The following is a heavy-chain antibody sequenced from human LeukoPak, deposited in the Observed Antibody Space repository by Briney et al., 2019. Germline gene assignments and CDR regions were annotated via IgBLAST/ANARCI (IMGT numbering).Heavy chain of an antibody. J-gene: IGHJ4*02. CDR3: ARQLPSFIVVVPAADFDY. CDR1: GYTFTGYY. D-gene: IGHD2-2*01. V-gene: IGHV1-2*06. Sequence: ASVKVSCKASGYTFTGYYMHWVRQAPGQGLEWMGRINPNSGGTNYAQKFQGRVNMTRDTSISTAYMELSRLRSDDTAVYYCARQLPSFIVVVPAADFDYWGQGTLVTVSS. CDR2: INPNSGGT.